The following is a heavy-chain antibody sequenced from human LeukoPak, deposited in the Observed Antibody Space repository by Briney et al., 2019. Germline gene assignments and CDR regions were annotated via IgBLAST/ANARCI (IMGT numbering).Heavy chain of an antibody. CDR1: GFSLSTSGMC. V-gene: IGHV2-70*01. D-gene: IGHD3-22*01. Sequence: ESGPTLVNPTQTLTLTCTFSGFSLSTSGMCVSWIRQPPGKALEWLALIDWDDDKYYSTSLKTRLTISKDTSQNQAVLTMTNMDHVDTATYYCARSGSVRDSSGYDFDYWGQGTLVTVSS. J-gene: IGHJ4*02. CDR3: ARSGSVRDSSGYDFDY. CDR2: IDWDDDK.